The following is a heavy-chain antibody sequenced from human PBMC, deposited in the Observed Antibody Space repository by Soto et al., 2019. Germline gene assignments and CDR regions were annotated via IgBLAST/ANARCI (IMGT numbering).Heavy chain of an antibody. CDR3: ARDNPITVRGVISFGPPSYYYYGLDV. V-gene: IGHV4-31*03. D-gene: IGHD3-10*01. Sequence: PSETLSLTCTVSGGSISSGGYYWSWIRQHPGKGLEWIGYIYYSGSTYYNPSLKSRVTISVDTSKNQFSLKLSSVTAADTAVYYCARDNPITVRGVISFGPPSYYYYGLDVWGQGSTVIVSS. CDR1: GGSISSGGYY. CDR2: IYYSGST. J-gene: IGHJ6*02.